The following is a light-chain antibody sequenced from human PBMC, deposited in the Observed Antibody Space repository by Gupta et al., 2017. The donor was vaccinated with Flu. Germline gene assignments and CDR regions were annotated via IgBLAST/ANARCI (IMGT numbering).Light chain of an antibody. CDR3: CSYAGSYV. V-gene: IGLV2-11*01. CDR2: DVS. J-gene: IGLJ1*01. Sequence: QSALTQPRAVSVSPGQSVTISCTGTSSDVGGYNYVSGYQQHPGKAPKLMIYDVSKRPSGVPDRFSGSKSGNTASLTISGLQAEDEADYYCCSYAGSYVFGTGTKVTVL. CDR1: SSDVGGYNY.